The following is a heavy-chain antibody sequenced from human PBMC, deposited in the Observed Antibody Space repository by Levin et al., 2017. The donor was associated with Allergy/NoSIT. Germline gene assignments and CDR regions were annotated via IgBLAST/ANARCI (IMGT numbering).Heavy chain of an antibody. CDR3: ARGYGSGSYVFF. J-gene: IGHJ4*02. Sequence: AGESLKISCAASGFTFSSYSMNWVRQAPGKGLEWVSYISSSSTIYYADSVKGRFTISRDNAKNSLYLQMNSLRAEDTAVYYCARGYGSGSYVFFWGQGTLVTVSS. CDR1: GFTFSSYS. CDR2: ISSSSTI. D-gene: IGHD3-10*01. V-gene: IGHV3-48*01.